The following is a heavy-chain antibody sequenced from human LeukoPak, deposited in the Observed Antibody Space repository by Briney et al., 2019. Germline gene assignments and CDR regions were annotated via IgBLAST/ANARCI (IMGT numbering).Heavy chain of an antibody. Sequence: PGGSLRLSCAASGFTFDDYAMHWVRQAPGKGLEWVSGISWNSGSIGYADSVKGRFTISRDNAKNSLYLQMNSLRTEDTALYYCTKDEGSMIVRPFDYWGQRTLVSVSS. V-gene: IGHV3-9*01. D-gene: IGHD3-22*01. J-gene: IGHJ4*02. CDR1: GFTFDDYA. CDR3: TKDEGSMIVRPFDY. CDR2: ISWNSGSI.